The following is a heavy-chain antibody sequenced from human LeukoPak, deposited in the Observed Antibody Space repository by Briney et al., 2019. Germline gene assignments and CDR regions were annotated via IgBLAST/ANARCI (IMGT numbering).Heavy chain of an antibody. CDR1: GFTVSTYA. V-gene: IGHV3-23*01. D-gene: IGHD2-2*01. J-gene: IGHJ4*02. CDR3: AKGSSTSCYYGHFDY. CDR2: ISGSGGST. Sequence: GGSLRLSWAASGFTVSTYAISWVHQAPGKGRELVSAISGSGGSTYYADSVKGRFTISRDNSKNTLYLQMNSLRAEDTAVYYCAKGSSTSCYYGHFDYWGQGTLVTVSS.